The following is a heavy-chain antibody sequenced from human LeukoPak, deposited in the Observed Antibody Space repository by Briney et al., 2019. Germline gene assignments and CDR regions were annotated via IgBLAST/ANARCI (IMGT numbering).Heavy chain of an antibody. Sequence: GGSLRLSCAASGFTVSSNYMSWVRQAPGKGLEWVSVIYSSGSTYYADSVKGRFTISRDNSKNTLYLQMNSLRAEDTAVYYCAREAGLGIAVAVVWGQGTLVTVSS. CDR3: AREAGLGIAVAVV. J-gene: IGHJ4*02. CDR1: GFTVSSNY. V-gene: IGHV3-53*01. CDR2: IYSSGST. D-gene: IGHD6-19*01.